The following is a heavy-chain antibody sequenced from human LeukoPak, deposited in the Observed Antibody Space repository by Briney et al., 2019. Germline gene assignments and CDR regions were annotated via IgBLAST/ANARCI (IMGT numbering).Heavy chain of an antibody. J-gene: IGHJ3*02. CDR1: GGSISSYY. CDR2: IYISGST. D-gene: IGHD2-2*01. Sequence: SETLSLTCTVSGGSISSYYWSWIRQPAGKGLEWIGRIYISGSTNYNPSLKSRVTMSVDTSKNQFSLKLSSVTAADTAVYYCARDTPGLIVVVPAALGAFDIWGQGTMVTVSS. CDR3: ARDTPGLIVVVPAALGAFDI. V-gene: IGHV4-4*07.